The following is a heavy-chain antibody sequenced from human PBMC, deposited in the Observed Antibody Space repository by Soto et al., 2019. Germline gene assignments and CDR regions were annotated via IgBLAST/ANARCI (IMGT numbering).Heavy chain of an antibody. Sequence: PSETLSLTCAVDGGSFSCYYWSWIRQPPGKGLEWIGEINHSGSTNYNPSLKSRVTISVDTSKNQFSLKLSSVTAADTAVYYCARGPDYYDSSGYLYWGQGTLVTVSS. CDR3: ARGPDYYDSSGYLY. CDR1: GGSFSCYY. CDR2: INHSGST. J-gene: IGHJ4*02. V-gene: IGHV4-34*01. D-gene: IGHD3-22*01.